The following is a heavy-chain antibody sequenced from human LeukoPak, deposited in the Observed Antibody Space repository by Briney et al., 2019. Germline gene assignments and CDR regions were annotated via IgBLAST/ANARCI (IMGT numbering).Heavy chain of an antibody. D-gene: IGHD3-3*01. CDR1: GFIFSAYG. Sequence: GGSLRLSCAASGFIFSAYGMHWVRQAPGKGLEWVAVIWFDGSDEYYADSVKGRFTVSRDSSTNTLYLQMNSLRAEDTAVYYCARGGLDPNYYDFWSGYYYYYYYYVDVWGKGTTVTVSS. J-gene: IGHJ6*03. CDR3: ARGGLDPNYYDFWSGYYYYYYYYVDV. V-gene: IGHV3-33*01. CDR2: IWFDGSDE.